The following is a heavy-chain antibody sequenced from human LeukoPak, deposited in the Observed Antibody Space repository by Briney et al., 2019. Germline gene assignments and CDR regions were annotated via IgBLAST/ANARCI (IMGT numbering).Heavy chain of an antibody. J-gene: IGHJ4*02. D-gene: IGHD3-3*01. V-gene: IGHV4-38-2*02. CDR3: ASNGPKNYDFWSGYYTYYFDY. CDR1: GYSISSGYY. Sequence: PSETLSLTCTVSGYSISSGYYWGWIRQPPGKGLEWIGSIYHSGSTYYNPSLKSRVTISVDTSKSQFSLKLSSVTAADTAVYYCASNGPKNYDFWSGYYTYYFDYWGQGTLVTVSS. CDR2: IYHSGST.